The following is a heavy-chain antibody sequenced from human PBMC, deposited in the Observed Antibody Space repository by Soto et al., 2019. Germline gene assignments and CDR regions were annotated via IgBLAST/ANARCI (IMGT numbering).Heavy chain of an antibody. V-gene: IGHV3-64*01. CDR1: GLTFSSYA. CDR2: ISSNGGST. Sequence: VLSMRLSCASSGLTFSSYAMHWVRQAPGKGLEYVSAISSNGGSTYYANSVKGRFTISRDNSKNTLYLQMGSLRSEDTAVYYCATAGLYYDILTGPAPQNYYGMDVWGQGTTVTVSS. CDR3: ATAGLYYDILTGPAPQNYYGMDV. J-gene: IGHJ6*02. D-gene: IGHD3-9*01.